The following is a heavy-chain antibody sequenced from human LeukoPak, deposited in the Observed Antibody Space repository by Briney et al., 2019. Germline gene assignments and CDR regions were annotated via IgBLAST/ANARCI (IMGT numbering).Heavy chain of an antibody. CDR2: IYYTGAT. D-gene: IGHD5-18*01. V-gene: IGHV4-59*01. J-gene: IGHJ4*02. CDR1: GGSISSYY. Sequence: SETLSLTCTVSGGSISSYYWSWIRLPPGKGLEWIGYIYYTGATYYNPSLKSRVTISLDTSKNQFSLMLSSVTAADAAVYYCARAGYSYGTGYYFDYWGQGALVTVSS. CDR3: ARAGYSYGTGYYFDY.